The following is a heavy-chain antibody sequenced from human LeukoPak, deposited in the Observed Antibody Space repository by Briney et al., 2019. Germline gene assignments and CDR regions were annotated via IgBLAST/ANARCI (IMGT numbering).Heavy chain of an antibody. D-gene: IGHD6-13*01. Sequence: GGSLRLSCAASGFTFSSYGMRWVRQAPGKGLEWVAVIWYDGSNKYYAGSVKGRFTISRDNSKNTLYLQMNSLRAEGTAVYYCARDAVYSSSWQYYWGQGTLVTVSS. CDR1: GFTFSSYG. CDR2: IWYDGSNK. V-gene: IGHV3-33*01. J-gene: IGHJ4*02. CDR3: ARDAVYSSSWQYY.